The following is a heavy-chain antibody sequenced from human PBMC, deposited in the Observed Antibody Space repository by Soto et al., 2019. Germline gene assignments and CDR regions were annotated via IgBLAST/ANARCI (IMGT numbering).Heavy chain of an antibody. CDR2: IGVGSGNR. V-gene: IGHV1-58*01. CDR3: AALGVNFDH. Sequence: ASVKVSCKASGFTFTSSAVQWVRQVRGQCLEWIGWIGVGSGNRHYAQKFQERVTITRDMSTNTAYMELSSLRSEDTAVYYCAALGVNFDHWGQGTLVTVSS. J-gene: IGHJ4*02. CDR1: GFTFTSSA. D-gene: IGHD2-8*01.